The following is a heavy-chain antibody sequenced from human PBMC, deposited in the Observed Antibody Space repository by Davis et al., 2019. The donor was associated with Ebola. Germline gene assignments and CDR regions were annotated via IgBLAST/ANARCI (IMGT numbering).Heavy chain of an antibody. V-gene: IGHV4-4*02. CDR3: ARGGGVVVAASFDL. D-gene: IGHD2-15*01. Sequence: MPSETLSLTCAVSGGSISSSNWWSWVRQPPGKGLEWIGEIYHSGSTNYNPSLKSRVTISVDKSKNQFSLKLSSVTAADTAVYYCARGGGVVVAASFDLWGRGTLVTVSS. CDR2: IYHSGST. J-gene: IGHJ2*01. CDR1: GGSISSSNW.